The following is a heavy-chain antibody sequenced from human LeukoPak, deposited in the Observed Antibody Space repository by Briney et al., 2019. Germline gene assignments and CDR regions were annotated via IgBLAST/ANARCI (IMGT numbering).Heavy chain of an antibody. CDR2: IYYSGST. CDR1: GGSISSGGYY. V-gene: IGHV4-31*03. D-gene: IGHD3/OR15-3a*01. J-gene: IGHJ4*02. Sequence: SETLSLTCTVPGGSISSGGYYWSWIRQHPGKGLEWIGYIYYSGSTYYNPSLKSRVTISVDTSKNQFSLKLSSVTAADTAVYYCARDMGTGVDYWGQGTLVTVSS. CDR3: ARDMGTGVDY.